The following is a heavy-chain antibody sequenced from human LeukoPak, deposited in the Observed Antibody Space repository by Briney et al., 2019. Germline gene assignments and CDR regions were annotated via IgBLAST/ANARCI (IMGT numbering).Heavy chain of an antibody. Sequence: SETLSLTCTVSGGSISSGGYYWSWIRQHPGKGLEWIGYIYYSGSTYYNPSLKSRVTISVDTSKNQLSLKLSSVTAADTAVYYCAREAARQPMHFDYWGQGTLVTVSS. J-gene: IGHJ4*02. V-gene: IGHV4-31*03. CDR1: GGSISSGGYY. D-gene: IGHD6-6*01. CDR3: AREAARQPMHFDY. CDR2: IYYSGST.